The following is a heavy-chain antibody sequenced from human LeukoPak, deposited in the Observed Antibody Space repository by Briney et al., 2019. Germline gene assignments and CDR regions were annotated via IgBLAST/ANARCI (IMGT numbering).Heavy chain of an antibody. D-gene: IGHD3-10*01. CDR1: GFTFSSYA. J-gene: IGHJ4*02. CDR2: ISYDGSNK. CDR3: ARGGYYYGSGSPHFDY. V-gene: IGHV3-30-3*01. Sequence: GRSLRLSCAASGFTFSSYAMHWVRQAPGKGLEWVAVISYDGSNKYYADSVKGRFTISRDNSKNTLYLQMNSLRAEDTAVYYCARGGYYYGSGSPHFDYWGQGTLVTVSS.